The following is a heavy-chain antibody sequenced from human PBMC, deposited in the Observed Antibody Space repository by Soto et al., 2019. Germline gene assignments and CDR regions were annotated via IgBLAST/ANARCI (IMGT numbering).Heavy chain of an antibody. CDR3: ASLVYDILTGYYPLQFDY. CDR1: GYTFTSYG. Sequence: ASVKVSCKASGYTFTSYGISWVRQAPGQGVEWMGWISAYNGNTNYAQKLQGRVTMTTDTSTSTAYMELRSLRSDDTAVYYCASLVYDILTGYYPLQFDYWGQGTLVTVS. CDR2: ISAYNGNT. J-gene: IGHJ4*02. V-gene: IGHV1-18*01. D-gene: IGHD3-9*01.